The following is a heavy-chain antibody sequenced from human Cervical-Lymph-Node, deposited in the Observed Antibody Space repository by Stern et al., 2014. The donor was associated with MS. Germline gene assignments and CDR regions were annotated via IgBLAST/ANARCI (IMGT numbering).Heavy chain of an antibody. J-gene: IGHJ6*02. V-gene: IGHV1-69*01. D-gene: IGHD6-6*01. CDR2: IIPIFGTA. Sequence: VQLVESGAEVKKPGSSVKVSCKASGGTFSSYAISWVRQAPGQGLEWMGGIIPIFGTANYAQKFQGRVTITADESTSTAYMELSSLRSEDTAVYYCARDPGSSSQLYYYGMDVWGQGTTVTVSS. CDR1: GGTFSSYA. CDR3: ARDPGSSSQLYYYGMDV.